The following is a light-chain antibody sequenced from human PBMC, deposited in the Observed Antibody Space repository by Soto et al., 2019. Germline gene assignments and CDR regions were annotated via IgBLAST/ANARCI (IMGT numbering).Light chain of an antibody. CDR2: EDN. J-gene: IGLJ3*02. Sequence: NFMLTQPHSVSESPGKTVTISCTHSSGSIASNYVQWYHQRPGSAPTIVMYEDNQRPSGVPDRFSGSIDRSSNSASLTISGLKTEDEGDFYCQSYDSSNWVFGRGTKLTVL. CDR3: QSYDSSNWV. CDR1: SGSIASNY. V-gene: IGLV6-57*04.